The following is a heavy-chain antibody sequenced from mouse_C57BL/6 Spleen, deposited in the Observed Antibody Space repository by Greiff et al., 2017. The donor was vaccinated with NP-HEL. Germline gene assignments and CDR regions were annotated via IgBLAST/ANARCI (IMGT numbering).Heavy chain of an antibody. D-gene: IGHD4-1*01. Sequence: VQLQQPGAALVKPGASVKMSCKASGYTFTSYWITWVKQRPGQGLEWIGDIYPGSGSTNYNAKFKSKAILTVATSSSTAYMQLSSLTSEDSAVYYCARFGKYYFDYWGQGTTLTVSS. V-gene: IGHV1-55*01. CDR2: IYPGSGST. CDR1: GYTFTSYW. CDR3: ARFGKYYFDY. J-gene: IGHJ2*01.